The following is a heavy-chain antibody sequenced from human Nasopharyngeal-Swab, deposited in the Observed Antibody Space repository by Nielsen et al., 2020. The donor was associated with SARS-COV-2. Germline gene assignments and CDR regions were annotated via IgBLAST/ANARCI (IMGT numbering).Heavy chain of an antibody. Sequence: SETMSLNCAVSGGSVSSNDWWTWVRQCPGKGLEWIGEVSHSGSINYNPSLRSRVTLSMDKSRRQFSLRLTSVSAADTAVYFCARGDLVVVPSPILGLGPFFYYFYLDVWGKGTTVTVSS. CDR1: GGSVSSNDW. CDR3: ARGDLVVVPSPILGLGPFFYYFYLDV. D-gene: IGHD2-2*01. CDR2: VSHSGSI. J-gene: IGHJ6*03. V-gene: IGHV4-4*02.